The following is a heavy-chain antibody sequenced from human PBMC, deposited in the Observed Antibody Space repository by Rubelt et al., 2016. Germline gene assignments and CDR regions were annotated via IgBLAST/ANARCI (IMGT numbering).Heavy chain of an antibody. Sequence: QITLKESGPTLVKPTQTLTLTCTFPGFSLSTSGVGVGWIRQPPGKALEWLALIYWNDDKRYSPSLKTRLTITKVTSKNQVVLIMTNMDPGDTATYYCAHLAHYGSGSYYEDYWGQGTLVTVSS. CDR1: GFSLSTSGVG. CDR3: AHLAHYGSGSYYEDY. D-gene: IGHD3-10*01. J-gene: IGHJ4*02. V-gene: IGHV2-5*01. CDR2: IYWNDDK.